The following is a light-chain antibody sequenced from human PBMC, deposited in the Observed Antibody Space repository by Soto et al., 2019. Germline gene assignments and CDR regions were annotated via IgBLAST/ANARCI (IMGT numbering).Light chain of an antibody. J-gene: IGKJ4*01. CDR1: QSISSN. V-gene: IGKV3-15*01. Sequence: MTQSPATLSVSPGERVTFSCRASQSISSNLAWYQQKPGQAPRPLIYGASTRATHIPDRFSGSGSETEFTLSVSSLQSEDFAIYYCQQYYDWPLVTFGGGTKVDI. CDR2: GAS. CDR3: QQYYDWPLVT.